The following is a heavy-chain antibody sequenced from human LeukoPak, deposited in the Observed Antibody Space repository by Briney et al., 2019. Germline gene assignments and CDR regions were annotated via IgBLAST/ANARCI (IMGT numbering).Heavy chain of an antibody. V-gene: IGHV5-51*01. J-gene: IGHJ6*02. D-gene: IGHD2-15*01. CDR3: ARSRYCSGGSCYSGTPYGMDV. Sequence: GESLKISCKGSGYSFTSYWIGWVRQMPGKGLEWMGIIYPGDSDTRYSPSFQGQVTISADKSISTAYLQWSSLKASDTAMYYCARSRYCSGGSCYSGTPYGMDVWGQGITVTVSS. CDR2: IYPGDSDT. CDR1: GYSFTSYW.